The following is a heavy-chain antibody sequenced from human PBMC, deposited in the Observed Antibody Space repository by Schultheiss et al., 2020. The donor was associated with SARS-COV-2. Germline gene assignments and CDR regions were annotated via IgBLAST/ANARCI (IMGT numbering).Heavy chain of an antibody. CDR3: ATVVVAATPYWYFDL. CDR1: GGSVSSGSYY. D-gene: IGHD2-15*01. CDR2: IYYSGST. V-gene: IGHV4-61*01. J-gene: IGHJ2*01. Sequence: SETLSLTCTVSGGSVSSGSYYWSWIRQPPGKGLEWIGYIYYSGSTNYNPSLKSRVTISVDTSKNQFSLKLSSVTAADTAVYYCATVVVAATPYWYFDLWGRGTLVTVS.